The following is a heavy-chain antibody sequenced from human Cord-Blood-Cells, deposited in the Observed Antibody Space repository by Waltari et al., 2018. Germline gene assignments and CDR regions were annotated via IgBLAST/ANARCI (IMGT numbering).Heavy chain of an antibody. D-gene: IGHD3-10*01. J-gene: IGHJ3*02. CDR1: GGSISSSSYY. Sequence: SLTCTVSGGSISSSSYYWGWIRQPPGKGLEWIGSIYYSGSTYYNPSLKSRVTISVDTSKNQFSLKLSSVTAADTAVYYCARIGTMVRGVARAFDIWGQGTMVTVSS. CDR3: ARIGTMVRGVARAFDI. CDR2: IYYSGST. V-gene: IGHV4-39*01.